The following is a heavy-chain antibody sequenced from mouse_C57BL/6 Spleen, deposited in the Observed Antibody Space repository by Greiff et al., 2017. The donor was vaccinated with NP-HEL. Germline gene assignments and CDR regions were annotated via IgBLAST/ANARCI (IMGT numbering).Heavy chain of an antibody. Sequence: EVQLKESGPGLVKPSQSLSLTCSVTGYSITSGYYWNWIRQFPGNKLEWMGYISYDGSNNYNPSLKNRISITRDTSNNQFFLKLNSVTTEDTATYYCARDPASYYAMDDWGQGTSVTVAS. D-gene: IGHD6-1*01. V-gene: IGHV3-6*01. J-gene: IGHJ4*01. CDR3: ARDPASYYAMDD. CDR2: ISYDGSN. CDR1: GYSITSGYY.